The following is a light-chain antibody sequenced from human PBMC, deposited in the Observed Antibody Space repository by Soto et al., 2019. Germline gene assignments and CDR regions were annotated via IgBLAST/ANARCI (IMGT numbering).Light chain of an antibody. V-gene: IGLV2-23*02. CDR3: CAYARSSTYV. Sequence: QSALTQPASVSGSPGQSVTISCTGTSRNVGLYQAISWYQQHPCKAPKLILYEVRQRPSGVSNRFSGSKSGNTASLTISGLQPADEAAYYCCAYARSSTYVFGTGTKLTVL. CDR1: SRNVGLYQA. CDR2: EVR. J-gene: IGLJ1*01.